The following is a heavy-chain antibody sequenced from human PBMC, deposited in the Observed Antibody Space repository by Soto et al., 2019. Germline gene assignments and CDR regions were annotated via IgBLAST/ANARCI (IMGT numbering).Heavy chain of an antibody. CDR1: GGTFSSYA. V-gene: IGHV1-69*01. CDR3: ARQPTVTTDWGDP. D-gene: IGHD4-17*01. Sequence: QVQLVQSGAEVKKPGSSVKVSCKASGGTFSSYAISWVRQAPGQGLEGMGGIIPIFGTANYAQKLQGRVTITAEESTSTAHMELSSLRSEDTAGNYCARQPTVTTDWGDPGGQGTLVTVS. J-gene: IGHJ5*02. CDR2: IIPIFGTA.